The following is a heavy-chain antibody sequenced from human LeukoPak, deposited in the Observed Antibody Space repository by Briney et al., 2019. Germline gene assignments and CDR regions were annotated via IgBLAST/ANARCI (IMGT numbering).Heavy chain of an antibody. CDR3: ARDSSSMDV. V-gene: IGHV1-2*04. Sequence: VKVSCKASGYTFTGYYMHWVGQAPGQGLEWTGCIIPNCRSTNYAQKFQCWVTMTSDTSISTAYLELSRLRSDDTAVYYCARDSSSMDVWGQGTTVTVSS. J-gene: IGHJ6*02. CDR1: GYTFTGYY. CDR2: IIPNCRST. D-gene: IGHD6-13*01.